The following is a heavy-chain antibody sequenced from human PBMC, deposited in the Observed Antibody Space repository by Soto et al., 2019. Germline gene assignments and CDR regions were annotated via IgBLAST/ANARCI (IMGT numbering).Heavy chain of an antibody. V-gene: IGHV3-33*08. CDR3: ARDYSFGSLDFHS. Sequence: SLRLSCAVSGFTFSDYGMHWVRQAPGQGLEWVALIWYDGSKTNYADSVKGRFTISRDDSKNTLYLQMDGLRAEDTAVYYCARDYSFGSLDFHSWGQGTLVTVSS. CDR2: IWYDGSKT. J-gene: IGHJ4*02. D-gene: IGHD5-18*01. CDR1: GFTFSDYG.